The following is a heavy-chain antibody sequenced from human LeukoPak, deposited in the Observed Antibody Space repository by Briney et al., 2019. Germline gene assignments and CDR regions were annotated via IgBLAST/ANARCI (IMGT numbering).Heavy chain of an antibody. V-gene: IGHV3-30-3*02. Sequence: PGGSLRLSCAASGFTFSDYAMHWVRQAPGKGLEWVAVISKDGSDKYYPGSVRGRFTISRDNSKNTLYLQMNSLRAEDTAVYYCAKLGQPSDWGQGTLVTVSS. CDR3: AKLGQPSD. CDR2: ISKDGSDK. J-gene: IGHJ4*02. D-gene: IGHD5-18*01. CDR1: GFTFSDYA.